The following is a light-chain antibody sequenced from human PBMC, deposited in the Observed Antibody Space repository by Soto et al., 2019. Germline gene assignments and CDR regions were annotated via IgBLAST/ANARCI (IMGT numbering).Light chain of an antibody. Sequence: DIHMTESPSSLSAAVGDRVTITCRASQAIGNDLNWYQRRPGKAPNLLIFDASTLQTGVPSRFSGSGSGTHFTLTINGLQPEDSSIYYCQQSYTTPWTFGQGTKVDIK. CDR1: QAIGND. CDR2: DAS. CDR3: QQSYTTPWT. J-gene: IGKJ1*01. V-gene: IGKV1-39*01.